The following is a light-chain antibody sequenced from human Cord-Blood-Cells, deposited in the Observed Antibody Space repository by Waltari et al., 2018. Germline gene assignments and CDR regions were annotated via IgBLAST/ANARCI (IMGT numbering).Light chain of an antibody. J-gene: IGKJ5*01. CDR3: QQYGSSPPIT. CDR1: QSVSSSY. CDR2: GAS. Sequence: EIVLTQSPGTLSLSPGARATLSCRASQSVSSSYLAWYQQQPGQAPRLLIYGASSRATGIPDRFSGSGSGTDFTLTISRLEPEDFAVYYCQQYGSSPPITFGQGTRLEIK. V-gene: IGKV3-20*01.